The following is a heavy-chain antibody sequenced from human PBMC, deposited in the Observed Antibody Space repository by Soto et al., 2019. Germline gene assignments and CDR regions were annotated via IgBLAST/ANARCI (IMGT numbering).Heavy chain of an antibody. V-gene: IGHV3-9*01. J-gene: IGHJ6*02. D-gene: IGHD3-3*01. CDR3: AKDMAKYYDCWSGFLYYYYGMDV. Sequence: GGSLRLSCAASGFTFDDYAMHWVRQAPGKGLEWVSGISWNSGSIGYADSVKGRITISIDNAKNSLYLQMNSLRAEDTALYYCAKDMAKYYDCWSGFLYYYYGMDVWGQGTTVTVSS. CDR2: ISWNSGSI. CDR1: GFTFDDYA.